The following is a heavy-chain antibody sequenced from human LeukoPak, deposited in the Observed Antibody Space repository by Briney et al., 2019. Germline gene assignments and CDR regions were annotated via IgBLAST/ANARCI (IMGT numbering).Heavy chain of an antibody. V-gene: IGHV1-69*02. CDR3: ARSPTAMAFDY. Sequence: SVKVSCKVSGGTFSSYSISWVRQAPGQGLEWMGRIIPILGIANYAQKFQGRVTITADKSTTTAYMELDSLRSEDTAVYYCARSPTAMAFDYWGQGTLVTVSS. D-gene: IGHD5-18*01. CDR1: GGTFSSYS. J-gene: IGHJ4*02. CDR2: IIPILGIA.